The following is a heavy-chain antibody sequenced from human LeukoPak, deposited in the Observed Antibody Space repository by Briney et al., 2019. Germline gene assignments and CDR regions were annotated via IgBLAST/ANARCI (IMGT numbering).Heavy chain of an antibody. D-gene: IGHD5-18*01. V-gene: IGHV1-18*01. J-gene: IGHJ6*03. CDR1: GYTFTTYG. Sequence: GASVKASCKASGYTFTTYGITWVRQAPGQGLEWMGWIDTYSGNTNYAQKVQGRVTMTTDTSTSTAYMELSSLRSEDTAVYYCARGWGYSYGFGFRYYYYYMDVWGKGTTVTVSS. CDR2: IDTYSGNT. CDR3: ARGWGYSYGFGFRYYYYYMDV.